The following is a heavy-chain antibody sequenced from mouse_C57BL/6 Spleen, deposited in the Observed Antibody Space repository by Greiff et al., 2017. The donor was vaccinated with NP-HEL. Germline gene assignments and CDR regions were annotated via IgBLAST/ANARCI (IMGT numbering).Heavy chain of an antibody. V-gene: IGHV1-39*01. D-gene: IGHD4-1*01. CDR3: AGSWDEGSYFDC. Sequence: VQLKESGPELVKPGASVKISCKVSGYSFTDYNMNWVKQSNGKSLEWIGVINPNYGTTSYNQKLKGKATWTVDQPSSTDYMQINSLTSKDSTVYYCAGSWDEGSYFDCWGKGTTLTVSS. CDR1: GYSFTDYN. J-gene: IGHJ2*01. CDR2: INPNYGTT.